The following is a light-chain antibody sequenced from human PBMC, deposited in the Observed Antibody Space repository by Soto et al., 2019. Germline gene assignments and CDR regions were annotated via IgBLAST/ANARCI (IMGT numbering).Light chain of an antibody. J-gene: IGKJ5*01. V-gene: IGKV3-11*01. CDR1: QSLSSY. CDR3: QQRSNWPPRIT. Sequence: EIVLTQSPATLSLSPGERATLSCRASQSLSSYLAWYQQKPGQAPRLLIYDASNRATGIPARFSGSGSGTDFTLTISSLEPEDFAVYYCQQRSNWPPRITFGLGTRLEIK. CDR2: DAS.